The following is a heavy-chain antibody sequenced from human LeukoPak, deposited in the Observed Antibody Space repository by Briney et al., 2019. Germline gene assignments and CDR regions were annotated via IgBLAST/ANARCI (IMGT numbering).Heavy chain of an antibody. V-gene: IGHV3-9*01. CDR2: ISWNSGSI. CDR3: AKLAAAGKHPFDY. D-gene: IGHD6-13*01. Sequence: TGGSLRLSCAASGFTFGDYAMHWVRQAPGKGLEWVSGISWNSGSIVYADSVKGRFTISRDSAKNSLNLQMNSLRAEDTALYYCAKLAAAGKHPFDYWGQGTLVTVSS. CDR1: GFTFGDYA. J-gene: IGHJ4*02.